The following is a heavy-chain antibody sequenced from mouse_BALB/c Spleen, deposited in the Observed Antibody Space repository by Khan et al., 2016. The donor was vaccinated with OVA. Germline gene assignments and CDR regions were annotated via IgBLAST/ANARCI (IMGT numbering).Heavy chain of an antibody. J-gene: IGHJ3*01. D-gene: IGHD1-1*01. Sequence: QVQLQQPGPELVKPGASVKMSCKISVYTFTDYVITWVKQRTGQGLEWIGEIFPGSGTTYYNEKFKGKATLTADKSSNTVNMQLSSLTSEDSAVYCCARSYDGAWFAYWGQGTLVTVSA. CDR1: VYTFTDYV. V-gene: IGHV1-77*01. CDR3: ARSYDGAWFAY. CDR2: IFPGSGTT.